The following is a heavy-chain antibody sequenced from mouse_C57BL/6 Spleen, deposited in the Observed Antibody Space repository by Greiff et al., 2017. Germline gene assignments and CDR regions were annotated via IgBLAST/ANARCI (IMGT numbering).Heavy chain of an antibody. V-gene: IGHV5-4*03. J-gene: IGHJ1*03. D-gene: IGHD1-1*01. CDR2: ISDGGSYT. Sequence: EVKLVESGGGLVKPGGSLKLSCAASGFTFSSYAMSWVRQTPEKRLEWVATISDGGSYTYYPDNVKGRFTISRDNAKNNLYLQMSHLKSEDTAMYYCARVGYYGSYWYVDVWGTGTTVTVSS. CDR1: GFTFSSYA. CDR3: ARVGYYGSYWYVDV.